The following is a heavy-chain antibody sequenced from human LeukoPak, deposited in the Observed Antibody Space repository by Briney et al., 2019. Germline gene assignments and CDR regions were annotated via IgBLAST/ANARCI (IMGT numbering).Heavy chain of an antibody. D-gene: IGHD3-3*01. CDR1: GYTFTGYY. J-gene: IGHJ5*02. CDR3: ARPNCDFWSGYPNWFDP. CDR2: INPNSGGT. Sequence: ASVKVSCKASGYTFTGYYMHWVRQAPGQGLEWMGCINPNSGGTRYAEGLQGRVTMTREKSISPANVELSRRRSDGTAVFDWARPNCDFWSGYPNWFDPWGEETLVTVSS. V-gene: IGHV1-2*02.